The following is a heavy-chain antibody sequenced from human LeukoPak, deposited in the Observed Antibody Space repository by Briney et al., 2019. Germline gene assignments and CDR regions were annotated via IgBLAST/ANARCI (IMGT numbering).Heavy chain of an antibody. V-gene: IGHV4-39*01. CDR3: ARHVSLSTAPPRIWFDP. D-gene: IGHD2/OR15-2a*01. CDR1: GASITSTNYN. CDR2: IYYSGST. J-gene: IGHJ5*02. Sequence: SETLSLTCTVSGASITSTNYNWGWIRQPPGKGLEWIGSIYYSGSTFYNPSLKSRVTISVDTSKNQFSLKLTSVTAADTAVYYCARHVSLSTAPPRIWFDPWGQGTLVTVSS.